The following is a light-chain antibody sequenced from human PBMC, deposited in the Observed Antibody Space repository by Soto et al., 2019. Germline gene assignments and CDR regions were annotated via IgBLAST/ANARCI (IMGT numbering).Light chain of an antibody. Sequence: EIVMTQSPATLSVSPGERATLSCRASQSISSNLAWYQQKPGQAPRLLIYGASTRATGIPATFSGSGSGTEFTLPISSLQSEDFVVYYRQQYNNWPLTFGPGTKVDIK. CDR2: GAS. CDR1: QSISSN. V-gene: IGKV3-15*01. J-gene: IGKJ3*01. CDR3: QQYNNWPLT.